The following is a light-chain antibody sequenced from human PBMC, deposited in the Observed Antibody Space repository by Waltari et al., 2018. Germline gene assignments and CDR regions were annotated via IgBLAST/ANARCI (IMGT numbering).Light chain of an antibody. CDR3: QVWDSSSASVV. CDR1: HIETKG. J-gene: IGLJ2*01. Sequence: YVLTQPPSVSVAPGEPAPPTCGGRHIETKGGHWYQQKAGQAPVLVIYYDSDRPSGIPERFSGSNSGNTATLTISRVEAGDEADYYCQVWDSSSASVVFGDGSRLTVL. V-gene: IGLV3-21*04. CDR2: YDS.